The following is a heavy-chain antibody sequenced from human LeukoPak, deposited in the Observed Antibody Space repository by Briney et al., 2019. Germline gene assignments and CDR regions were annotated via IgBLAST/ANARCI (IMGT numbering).Heavy chain of an antibody. V-gene: IGHV4-59*01. Sequence: SETLSLTCTVSGGSISSYYWSWIRQPPGKGLEWIGYIYYSGSTNYNPSLKSRVTISVDTSKNQFSLKLSSVTAADTAAYYCASSYSSSSRWFDPWGQGTLVTVSS. CDR2: IYYSGST. J-gene: IGHJ5*02. CDR3: ASSYSSSSRWFDP. D-gene: IGHD6-6*01. CDR1: GGSISSYY.